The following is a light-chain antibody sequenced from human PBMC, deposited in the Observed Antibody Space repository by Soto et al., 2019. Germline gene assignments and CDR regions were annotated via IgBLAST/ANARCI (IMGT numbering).Light chain of an antibody. CDR3: QQYKQWPLYT. CDR2: GTS. J-gene: IGKJ2*01. CDR1: QSVSGN. Sequence: EIVLTQSPANLSVSPGEGATLSCRASQSVSGNLAWYQQKPGQAPRLLIYGTSTRATGVTARFSGGGSGTDFTLTNSSLQSEDVAIYYCQQYKQWPLYTFGQGTKLEI. V-gene: IGKV3-15*01.